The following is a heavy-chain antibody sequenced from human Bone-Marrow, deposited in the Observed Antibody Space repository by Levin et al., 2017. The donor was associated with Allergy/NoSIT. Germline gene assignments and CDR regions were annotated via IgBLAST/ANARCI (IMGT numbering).Heavy chain of an antibody. CDR3: ARAPSTYSRSFLLGYGMDV. CDR2: IYTSGST. J-gene: IGHJ6*02. CDR1: GGSISSYY. Sequence: SETLSLTCTVSGGSISSYYWSWIRQPAGKGLEWIGRIYTSGSTNYNPSLKSRVTMSVDTSKNQFSLKLSSVTAADTAVYYCARAPSTYSRSFLLGYGMDVWGQGTTVTVSS. D-gene: IGHD1-14*01. V-gene: IGHV4-4*07.